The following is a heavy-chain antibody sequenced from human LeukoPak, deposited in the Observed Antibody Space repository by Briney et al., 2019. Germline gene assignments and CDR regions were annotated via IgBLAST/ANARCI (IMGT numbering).Heavy chain of an antibody. Sequence: GGALRLSCAASGFTFSSYSMNWVRQAPGKGVEGVSSISSSRSYIYYADSVKGRFTISRDNAKNSLYLQMNSLRAEDTAVYYCARVGGVGAHYYHMDVWGKGTTVTVSS. CDR1: GFTFSSYS. J-gene: IGHJ6*03. V-gene: IGHV3-21*01. CDR3: ARVGGVGAHYYHMDV. CDR2: ISSSRSYI. D-gene: IGHD1-26*01.